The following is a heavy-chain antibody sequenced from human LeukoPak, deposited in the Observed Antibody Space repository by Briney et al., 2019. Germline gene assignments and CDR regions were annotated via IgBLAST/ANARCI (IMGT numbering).Heavy chain of an antibody. CDR1: GFTFSSFG. CDR3: ARDGLAAATLHWCFDL. CDR2: ILYDGTNK. J-gene: IGHJ2*01. Sequence: GGSLRLSCAASGFTFSSFGVHWVRQAPGQGLEWVAFILYDGTNKYYADSVKGRFTISRDNSKNTLSLQMNSLRAEDTAVYYCARDGLAAATLHWCFDLWGRGTLVTVSS. V-gene: IGHV3-30*02. D-gene: IGHD2-15*01.